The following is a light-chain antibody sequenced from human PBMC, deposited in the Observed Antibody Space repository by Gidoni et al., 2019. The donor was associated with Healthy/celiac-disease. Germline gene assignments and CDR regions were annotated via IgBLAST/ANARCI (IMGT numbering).Light chain of an antibody. CDR1: KLGDKY. CDR2: QES. V-gene: IGLV3-1*01. CDR3: QAWDSSTVV. Sequence: SSELTQPPSLSVSPRQTASITCSGDKLGDKYACWYQQKPGQSPVLVIYQESKRPSGIPERFSGSNSGNTATLTISGTQAMDEADYYCQAWDSSTVVFGGGTKLTVL. J-gene: IGLJ2*01.